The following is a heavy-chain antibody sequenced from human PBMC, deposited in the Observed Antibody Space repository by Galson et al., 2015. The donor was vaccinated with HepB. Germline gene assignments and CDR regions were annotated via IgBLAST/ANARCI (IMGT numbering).Heavy chain of an antibody. CDR2: IIPIFGTA. CDR3: ARGGRLRLGELSLYRYPLGY. D-gene: IGHD3-16*02. Sequence: SVKVSCKASGGTFSSYAISWVRQAPGQGLEWMGGIIPIFGTANYAQKFQGRVTITADESTSTAYMELSSLRSEDTAVYYCARGGRLRLGELSLYRYPLGYWGQGTLVTVSS. V-gene: IGHV1-69*13. J-gene: IGHJ4*02. CDR1: GGTFSSYA.